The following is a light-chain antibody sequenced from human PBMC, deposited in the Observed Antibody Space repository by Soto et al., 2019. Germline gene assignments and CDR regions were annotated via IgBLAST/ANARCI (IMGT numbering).Light chain of an antibody. J-gene: IGKJ5*01. CDR2: DAS. V-gene: IGKV1-33*01. CDR3: QQYDNLPIT. CDR1: QDISNY. Sequence: IQLTQSPSSLSASVGDRVTITCQARQDISNYLNWYQQKPGKAPKLLIYDASNLETGAPSRFSGSGSGTDFTFTISSLQPEDIATYYCQQYDNLPITFGQGTLLEI.